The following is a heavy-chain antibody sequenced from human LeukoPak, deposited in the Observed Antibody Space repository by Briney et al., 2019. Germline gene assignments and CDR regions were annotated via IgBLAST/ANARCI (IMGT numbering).Heavy chain of an antibody. D-gene: IGHD2-2*01. CDR1: GFSFSSYG. CDR2: ISGSGGST. CDR3: ASLQLPAAYYFDY. V-gene: IGHV3-23*01. J-gene: IGHJ4*02. Sequence: RSLRLSCAASGFSFSSYGMHWVRQAPGKGLEWVSAISGSGGSTYYADSVKGRFTISRDNSKNTLYLQMNSLRAEDTAVYYCASLQLPAAYYFDYWGQGTLVTVSS.